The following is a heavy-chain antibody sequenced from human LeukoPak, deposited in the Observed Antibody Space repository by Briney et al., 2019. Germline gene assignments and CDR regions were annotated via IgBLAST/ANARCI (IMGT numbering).Heavy chain of an antibody. CDR1: GGSFSGNY. Sequence: SETLSLTCAVYGGSFSGNYWSWIRQPPGKGLEWIGEINHSGSTNYNPSLKRRVTISVDTSKNQFSLKLNSVTAADTAVYYCARGDYAFDYWGQGTQVTVSS. V-gene: IGHV4-34*01. J-gene: IGHJ4*02. D-gene: IGHD4-17*01. CDR3: ARGDYAFDY. CDR2: INHSGST.